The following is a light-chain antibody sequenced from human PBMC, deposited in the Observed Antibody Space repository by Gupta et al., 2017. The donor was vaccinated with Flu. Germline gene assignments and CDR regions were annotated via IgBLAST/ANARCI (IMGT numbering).Light chain of an antibody. CDR2: QAS. V-gene: IGKV2-30*01. CDR1: QSLLYTDGNTH. CDR3: KQGKRWPWA. Sequence: DVVITPSTLSLPVTIGQPPSLLCRPTQSLLYTDGNTHLHWFQQRPGQSPRRLIYQASHRYCGVPDRFSGSGSGTDFTLKISRVEAEDVGVYYCKQGKRWPWAFGQGTKVEIK. J-gene: IGKJ1*01.